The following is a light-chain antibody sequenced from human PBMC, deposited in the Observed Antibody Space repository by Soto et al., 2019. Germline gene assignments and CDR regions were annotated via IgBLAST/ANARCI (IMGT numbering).Light chain of an antibody. J-gene: IGLJ1*01. CDR3: FSFTTTSTHV. CDR1: SSDVGGYNY. Sequence: QSVLTQPASVSGSPGQSITISCTGTSSDVGGYNYVSWYQLHPGKAPKLMVYEVSNRPSGISNRFSASKSGNTASLTISGLQAEDEADYFCFSFTTTSTHVFGTGTKVTVL. CDR2: EVS. V-gene: IGLV2-14*01.